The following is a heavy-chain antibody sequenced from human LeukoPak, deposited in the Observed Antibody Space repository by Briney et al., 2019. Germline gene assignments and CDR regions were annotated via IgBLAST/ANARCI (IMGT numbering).Heavy chain of an antibody. CDR3: ARHGLSGFWSGYYIGWFDP. CDR1: GGSFSGYY. V-gene: IGHV4-34*01. D-gene: IGHD3-3*01. CDR2: IYYSGST. J-gene: IGHJ5*02. Sequence: SETLSLTCAVYGGSFSGYYWSWIRQPPGKGLEWIGSIYYSGSTYYNPSLKSRVTISVDTSKNQFSLKLSSVTAADTAVYYCARHGLSGFWSGYYIGWFDPWGQGTLVTVSS.